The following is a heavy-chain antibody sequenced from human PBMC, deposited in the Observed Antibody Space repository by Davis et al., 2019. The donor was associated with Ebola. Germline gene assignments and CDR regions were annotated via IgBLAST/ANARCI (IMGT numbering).Heavy chain of an antibody. CDR3: ARGWDSSGWQN. D-gene: IGHD6-19*01. V-gene: IGHV4-59*01. J-gene: IGHJ4*02. Sequence: MPSETLSLTCTVSGGSISNYYWSWIRQPPGKGLEWIGDIYYSGSTNYNPSLKSRVTISVDTSKNQFSLKLDSVTAADTAVYYCARGWDSSGWQNWGQGILVTVSS. CDR2: IYYSGST. CDR1: GGSISNYY.